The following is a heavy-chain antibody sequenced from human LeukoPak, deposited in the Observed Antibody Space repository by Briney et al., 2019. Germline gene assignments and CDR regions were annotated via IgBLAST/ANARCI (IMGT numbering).Heavy chain of an antibody. CDR1: GYTFTSYG. V-gene: IGHV1-18*01. D-gene: IGHD3-16*02. J-gene: IGHJ4*02. Sequence: ASVKVSCKASGYTFTSYGISWVRQAPGQGLEWMGWISAYNGNTNYAQKLQGRVTMTTDTSTSTAYMELRSLRFDDTAVYYCARDDNYVWGSYRPHFDYWGQGTLVTVSS. CDR2: ISAYNGNT. CDR3: ARDDNYVWGSYRPHFDY.